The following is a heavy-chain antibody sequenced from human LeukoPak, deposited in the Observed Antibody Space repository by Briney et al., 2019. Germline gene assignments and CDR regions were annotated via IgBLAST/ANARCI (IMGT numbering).Heavy chain of an antibody. Sequence: GGSLRLSCAASGFTFSSYAMHWVRQAPGKGLEYVSAISSNGGSTYYANSVKGRFTISRDNSKNTLYLQMNSLRAEDTAVYYCARTRTFGKTSDAFDIWGQGTMVTVSS. CDR1: GFTFSSYA. J-gene: IGHJ3*02. CDR3: ARTRTFGKTSDAFDI. CDR2: ISSNGGST. V-gene: IGHV3-64*01. D-gene: IGHD3-10*01.